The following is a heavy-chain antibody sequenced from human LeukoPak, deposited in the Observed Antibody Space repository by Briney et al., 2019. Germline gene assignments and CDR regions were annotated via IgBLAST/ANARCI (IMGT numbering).Heavy chain of an antibody. CDR3: ARDFRDYGSGSYQNY. Sequence: ASVKVSCKASGFTFTGYYMHWVRQAPGQGLEWMGWINPKSGDTNFAQKFQGRVTMTRDTSISTAYMQLSRLSSDDTAVYYCARDFRDYGSGSYQNYWGQGTLLTVSS. D-gene: IGHD3-10*01. V-gene: IGHV1-2*02. CDR2: INPKSGDT. CDR1: GFTFTGYY. J-gene: IGHJ4*02.